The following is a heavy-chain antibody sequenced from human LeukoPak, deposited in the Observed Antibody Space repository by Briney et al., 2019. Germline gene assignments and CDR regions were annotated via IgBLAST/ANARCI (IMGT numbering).Heavy chain of an antibody. V-gene: IGHV1-2*02. CDR2: INPNSGGT. D-gene: IGHD6-6*01. Sequence: ASVKVSCKASGYTFTGYYMHWVRQAPGQGLEWMGWINPNSGGTNYAQKFQGRVTMTRDTSISTAYMELSRLRSDDTAVHYCASSGRPFEYSSSFDPWGQGTLVTVSS. CDR3: ASSGRPFEYSSSFDP. CDR1: GYTFTGYY. J-gene: IGHJ5*02.